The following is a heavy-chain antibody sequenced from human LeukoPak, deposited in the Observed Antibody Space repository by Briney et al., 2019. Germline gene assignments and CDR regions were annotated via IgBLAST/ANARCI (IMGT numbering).Heavy chain of an antibody. CDR2: ISTSGSTI. V-gene: IGHV3-48*03. D-gene: IGHD2-2*01. J-gene: IGHJ6*02. Sequence: QPGGSLRLSCAVSGFTFSSYEMNWVRQAPGKGLEWVSYISTSGSTIYYADSVKGRFTISRDNAKNSLYLQMNSLRAEDTAVYYCAREDIVVVPAATGGYYYYGMDVWGQGTTVTVSS. CDR3: AREDIVVVPAATGGYYYYGMDV. CDR1: GFTFSSYE.